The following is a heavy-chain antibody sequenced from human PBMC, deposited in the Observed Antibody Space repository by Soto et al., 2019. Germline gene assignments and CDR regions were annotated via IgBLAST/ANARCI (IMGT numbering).Heavy chain of an antibody. V-gene: IGHV1-69*02. CDR1: GGTFSSYT. CDR3: ASTPREYCSSTICYYFDY. J-gene: IGHJ4*02. Sequence: QVQLVQSGAEVKKPGSSVKVSCKASGGTFSSYTISWVRQAPGQGLEWMGRIIPILGIANYAQKFQGRVTITADKSTSTAYMELSSLRSEDTAVYSCASTPREYCSSTICYYFDYWGQGTLVTVSS. D-gene: IGHD2-2*01. CDR2: IIPILGIA.